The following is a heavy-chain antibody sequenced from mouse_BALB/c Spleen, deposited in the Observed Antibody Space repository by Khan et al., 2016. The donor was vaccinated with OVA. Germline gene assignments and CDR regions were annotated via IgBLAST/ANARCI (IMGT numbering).Heavy chain of an antibody. CDR3: ARSHLLWLYAMDY. D-gene: IGHD2-2*01. Sequence: LVKTGASVKISCKTSGYSFTGYYMHWVKQSHGKSLAWIGYISCYNGATTYNQKFKGKATFTVDTSSSTAYMQFNSLTSEDSAVYYCARSHLLWLYAMDYWGQGTSVTVSS. V-gene: IGHV1S34*01. J-gene: IGHJ4*01. CDR1: GYSFTGYY. CDR2: ISCYNGAT.